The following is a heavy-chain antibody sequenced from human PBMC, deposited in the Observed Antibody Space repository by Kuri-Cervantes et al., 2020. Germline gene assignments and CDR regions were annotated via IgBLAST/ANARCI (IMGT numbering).Heavy chain of an antibody. J-gene: IGHJ5*02. D-gene: IGHD2/OR15-2a*01. CDR3: ARTHFTGFDP. CDR1: GFSLNTSGMR. Sequence: SGPTLVKPTQTLTLTCTFSGFSLNTSGMRVSWIRQPPGKALEWLARIVWDDDKFYSTSLKTRLTISKDTSKNQVVLTMTNMDPVDTATYYCARTHFTGFDPWGQGTLVTVSS. CDR2: IVWDDDK. V-gene: IGHV2-70D*14.